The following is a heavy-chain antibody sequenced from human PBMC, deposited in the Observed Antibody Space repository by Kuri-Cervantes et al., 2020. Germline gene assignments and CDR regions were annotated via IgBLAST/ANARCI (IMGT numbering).Heavy chain of an antibody. CDR3: AKDLVRSLPYYYYGMDV. D-gene: IGHD3-10*01. J-gene: IGHJ6*02. Sequence: GGSLRLSCEASGFTFSSYGMHWVRQAPGKGLEWVAVIWYDGSNKYYADSVKGRFTISRDNSKNTLYLQMNSLRAENTAVYYCAKDLVRSLPYYYYGMDVWGQGTTVTVSS. CDR1: GFTFSSYG. V-gene: IGHV3-30*02. CDR2: IWYDGSNK.